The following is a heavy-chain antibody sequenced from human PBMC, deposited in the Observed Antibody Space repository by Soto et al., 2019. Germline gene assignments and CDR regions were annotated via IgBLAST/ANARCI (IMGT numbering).Heavy chain of an antibody. Sequence: QVQLVQSGAEVKKPGSSVKVSCKASGGTFSNYPISWVRQAPGQGLEWMGGIIPIFGTTNYAQKFQGRVTITADESTSTAYMELSRLRSEDTAVFYCARGNHRWLQLWYFDLWGRGTLVTVSS. V-gene: IGHV1-69*12. CDR2: IIPIFGTT. CDR3: ARGNHRWLQLWYFDL. D-gene: IGHD5-12*01. J-gene: IGHJ2*01. CDR1: GGTFSNYP.